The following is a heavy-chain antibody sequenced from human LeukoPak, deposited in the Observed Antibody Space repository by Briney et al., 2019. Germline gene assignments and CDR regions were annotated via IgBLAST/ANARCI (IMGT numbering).Heavy chain of an antibody. J-gene: IGHJ4*02. D-gene: IGHD4-17*01. CDR3: ARASGDYLVDY. Sequence: GGSLRLSCAASGFTFSTYSMNWVRQAPGKGLEWVSCISSSSNYIYYADSVKGRFTISRDSAKNSLYLQMNSLRAEDTAVYYCARASGDYLVDYWGQGTLVTVSS. V-gene: IGHV3-21*01. CDR2: ISSSSNYI. CDR1: GFTFSTYS.